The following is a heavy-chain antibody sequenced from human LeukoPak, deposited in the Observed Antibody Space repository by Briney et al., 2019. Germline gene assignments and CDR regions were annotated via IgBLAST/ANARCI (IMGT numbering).Heavy chain of an antibody. V-gene: IGHV1-8*01. Sequence: AASVKVSCKASGYTFTSYDINWVRQATGQGLEWMGWMNPNSGNTGYAQKLQGRVTMTRNTSISTAYMELSSLRSEDTAVYYCARDRSTVTTWVDYWGQGTLVTVSS. CDR2: MNPNSGNT. CDR1: GYTFTSYD. D-gene: IGHD4-17*01. J-gene: IGHJ4*02. CDR3: ARDRSTVTTWVDY.